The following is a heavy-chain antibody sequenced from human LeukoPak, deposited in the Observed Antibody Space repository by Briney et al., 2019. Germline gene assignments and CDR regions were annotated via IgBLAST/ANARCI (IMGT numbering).Heavy chain of an antibody. CDR3: ARHGSGSYFRVFDS. CDR2: INSDGSTT. CDR1: GFTFSSCW. J-gene: IGHJ4*02. Sequence: PGGSLRLSCAASGFTFSSCWMHWVRQAPGKGLVWVSRINSDGSTTNYADSVKGRFTISRDNAKNTLYPQMNSLRAEDTAVYYCARHGSGSYFRVFDSWGQGTLVTVSS. V-gene: IGHV3-74*01. D-gene: IGHD3-10*01.